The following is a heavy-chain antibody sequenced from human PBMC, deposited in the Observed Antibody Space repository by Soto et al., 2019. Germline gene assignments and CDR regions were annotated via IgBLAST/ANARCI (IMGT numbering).Heavy chain of an antibody. CDR1: GDSVSSNSAA. CDR2: TFYRSGWFN. V-gene: IGHV6-1*01. Sequence: SQTLSLPCAISGDSVSSNSAAWNWIRQSPSRGLEWLGRTFYRSGWFNNYAVSVKGRISINPDTSKNQFSLQLNSVTPEDTAVYYCAKGGSLGPLTCYAFDSWGQETLVTVSS. D-gene: IGHD3-16*01. CDR3: AKGGSLGPLTCYAFDS. J-gene: IGHJ4*02.